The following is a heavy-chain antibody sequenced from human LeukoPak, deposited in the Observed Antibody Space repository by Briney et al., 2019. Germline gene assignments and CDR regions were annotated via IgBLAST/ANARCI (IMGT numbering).Heavy chain of an antibody. CDR1: GFTLSSYA. CDR3: AKQSAGSAAWYSLHYDF. J-gene: IGHJ4*02. V-gene: IGHV3-23*01. Sequence: GGSLRLSCAASGFTLSSYAMTWVRQAPGRGLEWVSSVDGGGGGTYYAGSVKGRFTISRDNSKDTLYLQMNGLRAEDTAVYFCAKQSAGSAAWYSLHYDFWGQGTLVTVSS. CDR2: VDGGGGGT. D-gene: IGHD6-13*01.